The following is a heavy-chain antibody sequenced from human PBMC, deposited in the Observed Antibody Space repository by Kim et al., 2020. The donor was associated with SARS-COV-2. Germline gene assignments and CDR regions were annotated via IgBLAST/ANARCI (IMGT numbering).Heavy chain of an antibody. Sequence: STYDADAVKGRFTISRDNSKNTLYLQLNSLRAEDTAVYYCAVRPNSGNSYWGQGTLVTVSS. V-gene: IGHV3-66*01. CDR2: ST. J-gene: IGHJ4*02. D-gene: IGHD1-26*01. CDR3: AVRPNSGNSY.